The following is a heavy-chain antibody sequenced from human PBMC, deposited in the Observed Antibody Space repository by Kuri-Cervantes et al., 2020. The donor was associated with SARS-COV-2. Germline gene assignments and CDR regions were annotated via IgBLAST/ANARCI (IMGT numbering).Heavy chain of an antibody. D-gene: IGHD3-22*01. J-gene: IGHJ6*02. CDR1: GYTFTSYA. CDR3: AREYYDSSGYYYYYYYGMDV. Sequence: ASVNVSCKPSGYTFTSYAMHWVRQAPGQRLEWMGWINAGNGNTKYSQKFQGRVTITRDTSASTAYMELSSLRSEDTAVYYCAREYYDSSGYYYYYYYGMDVWGQGTTVTVSS. CDR2: INAGNGNT. V-gene: IGHV1-3*01.